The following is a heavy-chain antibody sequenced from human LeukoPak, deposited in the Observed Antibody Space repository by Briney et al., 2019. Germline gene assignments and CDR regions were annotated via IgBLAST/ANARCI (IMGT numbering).Heavy chain of an antibody. V-gene: IGHV3-30*18. J-gene: IGHJ4*02. Sequence: GGSLRLSCAASRFTFSSYGMHWVRQAPGKGLEWVAVISYDGSNKYYADSVKGRFTISRDDSKNTLYLQMNSLRAEDTAVYYCAKDALFMITFGGLYYFDYWGQGTLVTVSS. CDR3: AKDALFMITFGGLYYFDY. CDR2: ISYDGSNK. CDR1: RFTFSSYG. D-gene: IGHD3-16*01.